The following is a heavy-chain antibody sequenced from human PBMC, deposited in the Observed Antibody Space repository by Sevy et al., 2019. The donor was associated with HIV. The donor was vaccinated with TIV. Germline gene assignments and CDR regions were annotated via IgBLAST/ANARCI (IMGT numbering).Heavy chain of an antibody. V-gene: IGHV3-74*01. CDR3: ARAYAHYGDSIGFYYGMDV. CDR1: GFTFSSYW. Sequence: GGSLRLSCAASGFTFSSYWMHWVRQAPGKGLLWVSLINGDGGSANYADSVTGRCIISRDNAKNTLYLQMNSLRAEDTAMYYCARAYAHYGDSIGFYYGMDVWGQGITVTVSS. J-gene: IGHJ6*02. D-gene: IGHD4-17*01. CDR2: INGDGGSA.